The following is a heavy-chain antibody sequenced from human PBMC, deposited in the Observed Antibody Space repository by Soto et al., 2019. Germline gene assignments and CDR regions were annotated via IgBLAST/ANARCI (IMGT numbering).Heavy chain of an antibody. CDR1: GFTVNTNY. D-gene: IGHD1-26*01. CDR2: IRSKAYGGTT. V-gene: IGHV3-49*03. Sequence: GGSLRLSCLVSGFTVNTNYMYWFRQAPGKGLEWVGFIRSKAYGGTTEYAASVKGRFTISRDDSKSIAYLQMNSLKTEDTAVYYCTRDPSAWVGATGTAFDIWGQGTMVTVSS. J-gene: IGHJ3*02. CDR3: TRDPSAWVGATGTAFDI.